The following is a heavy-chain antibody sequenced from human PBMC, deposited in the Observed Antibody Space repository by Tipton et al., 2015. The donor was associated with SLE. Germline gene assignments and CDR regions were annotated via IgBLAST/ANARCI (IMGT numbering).Heavy chain of an antibody. CDR3: ARSRGYSGWYAVGYFDL. CDR2: IYTSGST. J-gene: IGHJ2*01. D-gene: IGHD6-19*01. Sequence: TLSLTCTVSGGSISSYYWSWIRQPAGKGLEWIGRIYTSGSTNYNPSLKSRVTMSVDTSKNQFSLKLSSVTAADTAVYYCARSRGYSGWYAVGYFDLWGRGTLVTVSS. CDR1: GGSISSYY. V-gene: IGHV4-4*07.